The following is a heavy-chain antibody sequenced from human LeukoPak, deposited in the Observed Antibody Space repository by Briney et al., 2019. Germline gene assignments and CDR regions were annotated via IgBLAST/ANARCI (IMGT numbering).Heavy chain of an antibody. J-gene: IGHJ5*02. CDR3: AKGPEDVYCSSTSCYRNWFDP. V-gene: IGHV3-30*02. CDR2: IRYDGSNK. D-gene: IGHD2-2*01. Sequence: GGSLRLSCAASGFTFSDYYMSWVRQAPGKGLEWVVFIRYDGSNKYYADSVKGRFTISRDNSKNTLYLQMNSLRAEDTAVYYCAKGPEDVYCSSTSCYRNWFDPWGQGTLVTVSS. CDR1: GFTFSDYY.